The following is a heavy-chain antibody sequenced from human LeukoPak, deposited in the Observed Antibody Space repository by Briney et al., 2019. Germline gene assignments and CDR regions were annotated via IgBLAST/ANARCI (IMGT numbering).Heavy chain of an antibody. Sequence: PGGSLRLSCAASGFTFNNYWMSWVRQAPGKGLEWVANIKQDGSEIYYVDSVKGRFTISRDNAKNSLYLQMNSLRAEDTAVYYCAGVDGVSGSYCLRYWGQGILVTVSS. D-gene: IGHD3-10*01. V-gene: IGHV3-7*03. CDR3: AGVDGVSGSYCLRY. CDR1: GFTFNNYW. CDR2: IKQDGSEI. J-gene: IGHJ4*02.